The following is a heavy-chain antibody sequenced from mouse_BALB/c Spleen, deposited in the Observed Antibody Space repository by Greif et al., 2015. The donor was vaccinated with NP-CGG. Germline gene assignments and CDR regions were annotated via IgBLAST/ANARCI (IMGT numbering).Heavy chain of an antibody. CDR1: GFTFSSFG. J-gene: IGHJ4*01. CDR2: ISSGSSTI. D-gene: IGHD1-1*01. CDR3: ARTTVVAYYAMDY. V-gene: IGHV5-17*02. Sequence: DVMLVESGGGLVQPGGSRKLSCAASGFTFSSFGVHWVRQAPEKGLEWVAYISSGSSTIYYADTVKGRFTISRDNPKNTLFLQMTSLRSEDTAMYYCARTTVVAYYAMDYWGQGTSVTVSS.